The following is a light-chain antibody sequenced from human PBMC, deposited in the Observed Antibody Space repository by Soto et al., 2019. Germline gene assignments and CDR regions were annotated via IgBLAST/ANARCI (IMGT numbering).Light chain of an antibody. Sequence: EIVLTQSPGTLSLSPGERATLSCRASQSISSTFLAWYQHKPGQAPRVRIYGASRRATGIPDRFSGSGAGTDFPLTISRLEHEDFALDYCHQYFSSWTFGQGTKVEMK. V-gene: IGKV3-20*01. J-gene: IGKJ1*01. CDR1: QSISSTF. CDR2: GAS. CDR3: HQYFSSWT.